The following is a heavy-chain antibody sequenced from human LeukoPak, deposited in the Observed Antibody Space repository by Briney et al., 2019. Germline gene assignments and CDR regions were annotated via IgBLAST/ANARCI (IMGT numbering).Heavy chain of an antibody. CDR1: GFTFSSYW. D-gene: IGHD7-27*01. CDR2: IKQDGSEK. Sequence: PGGSLRLSCAASGFTFSSYWMSWVRQAPGKGLEWVANIKQDGSEKYYVDSVKGRFTISRDNAKNSLYLQMNSLRAEDTAVYYCARDDPNWGGGLGAFDIWGQGTMVTVSS. J-gene: IGHJ3*02. CDR3: ARDDPNWGGGLGAFDI. V-gene: IGHV3-7*01.